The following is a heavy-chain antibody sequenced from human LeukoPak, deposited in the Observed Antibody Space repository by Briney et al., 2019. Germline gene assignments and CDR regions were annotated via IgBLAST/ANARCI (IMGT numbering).Heavy chain of an antibody. V-gene: IGHV3-21*01. Sequence: NPGGSLRLSCAASGFTFSDYSMNWVRQAPGKGLEWVSSISRSSRHVYYAGSVKGRFTISRDNAKSSLYLQMNSLRAEDMAVYFCVRDLMGSGSTTAYLHHWGQGTLVTVSS. J-gene: IGHJ1*01. D-gene: IGHD1-1*01. CDR3: VRDLMGSGSTTAYLHH. CDR2: ISRSSRHV. CDR1: GFTFSDYS.